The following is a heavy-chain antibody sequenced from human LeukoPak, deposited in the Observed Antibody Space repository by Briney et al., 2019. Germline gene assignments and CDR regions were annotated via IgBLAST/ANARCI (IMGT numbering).Heavy chain of an antibody. D-gene: IGHD3-10*01. CDR1: GGSISSSNW. CDR3: AANSPDYNTLGSSYKV. CDR2: ISYSGTT. Sequence: SGTLSLTCAVSGGSISSSNWWSWVRQPPGKGLEWIGSISYSGTTYYNPSLKSRVTISVDTSKNHFSLKLSSVTAADTAVYYCAANSPDYNTLGSSYKVWGQGTLVTVSS. V-gene: IGHV4-4*02. J-gene: IGHJ4*02.